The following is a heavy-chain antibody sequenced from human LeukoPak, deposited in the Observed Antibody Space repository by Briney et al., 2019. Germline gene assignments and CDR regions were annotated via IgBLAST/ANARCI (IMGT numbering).Heavy chain of an antibody. CDR2: IYTSGST. J-gene: IGHJ6*03. Sequence: PSETLSLTCTVSGGSISSGSYYWSWIRQPAGKGLEWIGRIYTSGSTKYNPSLKSRVTISVDTSKNQFSLRLSSVTAADTAVYYCARDQGYFIPGYGAELYYYYMDVWGKGTTVTISS. CDR1: GGSISSGSYY. D-gene: IGHD4-17*01. V-gene: IGHV4-61*02. CDR3: ARDQGYFIPGYGAELYYYYMDV.